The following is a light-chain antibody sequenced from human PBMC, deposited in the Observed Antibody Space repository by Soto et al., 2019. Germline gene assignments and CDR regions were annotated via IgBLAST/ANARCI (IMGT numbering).Light chain of an antibody. V-gene: IGKV3-20*01. J-gene: IGKJ1*01. CDR3: QQYGSSPQT. CDR2: AAS. CDR1: HSVTSNY. Sequence: EIVLTQSPGTLSLSPGERATLSCRASHSVTSNYLAWYQQKPGQAPRLLIYAASGRASGIPDRFSGSGSGTDFILTISRLEAEDLAVYYCQQYGSSPQTFGQGTRVDIK.